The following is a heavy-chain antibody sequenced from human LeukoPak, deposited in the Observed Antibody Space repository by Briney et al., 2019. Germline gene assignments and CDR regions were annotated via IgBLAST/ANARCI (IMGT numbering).Heavy chain of an antibody. V-gene: IGHV4-38-2*02. CDR1: GYSISSGYY. J-gene: IGHJ4*02. Sequence: SETLSLTCTVSGYSISSGYYWGWIRQPPGKGLEWIGSIYHSGSTYYNPSLKSRVTMSVDTSKNQFSLKLSSVTAADTAVYYCAISGYDILTGYYNSGYYFDYWGQGTLVTVSS. CDR3: AISGYDILTGYYNSGYYFDY. CDR2: IYHSGST. D-gene: IGHD3-9*01.